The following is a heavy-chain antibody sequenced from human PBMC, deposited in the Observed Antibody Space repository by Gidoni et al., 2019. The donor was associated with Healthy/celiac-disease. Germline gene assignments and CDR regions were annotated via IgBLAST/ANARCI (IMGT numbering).Heavy chain of an antibody. CDR2: ISGSGGST. Sequence: EVQLLESGGGLVQPGGSLRLSCAASGFTFRSYAMSWVRQAPGKGLEWVSVISGSGGSTYYADSVKGRFTISRDNSKNTLYLQMNSLRAEDTAVYYCAKEGITMVRGVIRGQFDYWGQGTLVTVSS. CDR3: AKEGITMVRGVIRGQFDY. D-gene: IGHD3-10*01. V-gene: IGHV3-23*01. J-gene: IGHJ4*02. CDR1: GFTFRSYA.